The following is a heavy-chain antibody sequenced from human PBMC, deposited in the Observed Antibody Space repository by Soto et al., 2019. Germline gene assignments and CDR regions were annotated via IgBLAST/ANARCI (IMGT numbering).Heavy chain of an antibody. J-gene: IGHJ4*02. D-gene: IGHD6-6*01. CDR2: ISWDGGST. CDR3: AKDSAGIAARLPKYFDY. Sequence: GGSLRLSCAASGFTFDDYTMHWVRQAPGKGLEWVSLISWDGGSTYYADSVKGRFTISRDNSKNSLYLQMNSLRTEDTALYYCAKDSAGIAARLPKYFDYWGQGTLVTVSS. V-gene: IGHV3-43*01. CDR1: GFTFDDYT.